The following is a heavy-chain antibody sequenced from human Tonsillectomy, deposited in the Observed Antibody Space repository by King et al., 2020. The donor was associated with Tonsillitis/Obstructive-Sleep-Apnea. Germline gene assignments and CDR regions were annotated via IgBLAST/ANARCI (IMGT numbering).Heavy chain of an antibody. D-gene: IGHD4-17*01. J-gene: IGHJ3*01. V-gene: IGHV1-2*06. CDR2: INPNSGGT. Sequence: VQLVESGAEVKKPGASVKVSCKASGYTFTDYYLHWVRQAPGQGLEWMGRINPNSGGTNYAQKFQGRVTMTSDTSITAAYMDLTRLRADDTAVYYCARGFHTTVTTLLDAFDLWGQGTMVTVSS. CDR3: ARGFHTTVTTLLDAFDL. CDR1: GYTFTDYY.